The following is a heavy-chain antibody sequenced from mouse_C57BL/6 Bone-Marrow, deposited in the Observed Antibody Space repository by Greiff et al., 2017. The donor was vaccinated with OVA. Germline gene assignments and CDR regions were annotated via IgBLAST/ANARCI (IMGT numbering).Heavy chain of an antibody. J-gene: IGHJ4*01. Sequence: VQLQQPGAELVKPGASVKMSCKASGYTFTSYWITWVKQRPGQGLEWIGDIYPGSGSTNYNEKFKSKATLTGDTSSSTAYMQLSSLTSEDSAVYYCARSWGYYAMEYWGQGTSVTVSS. CDR2: IYPGSGST. CDR3: ARSWGYYAMEY. CDR1: GYTFTSYW. V-gene: IGHV1-55*01.